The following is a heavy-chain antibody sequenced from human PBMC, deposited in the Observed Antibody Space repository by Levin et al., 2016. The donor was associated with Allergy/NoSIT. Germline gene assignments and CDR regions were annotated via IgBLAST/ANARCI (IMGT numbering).Heavy chain of an antibody. Sequence: GGPLRLSCAASGFIFSNYWMSWVRQAPGKGLEWVSAIGPDGHRYYTDSVKGRFTVSRDNSKSTVYLEMNSLRVEDTAVYYCAKASGVATPGIGRYFQSWGQGTLVSVSS. V-gene: IGHV3-23*01. CDR1: GFIFSNYW. CDR3: AKASGVATPGIGRYFQS. J-gene: IGHJ1*01. CDR2: IGPDGHR. D-gene: IGHD6-13*01.